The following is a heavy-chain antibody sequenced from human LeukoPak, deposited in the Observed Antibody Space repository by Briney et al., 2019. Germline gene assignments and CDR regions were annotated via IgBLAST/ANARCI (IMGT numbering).Heavy chain of an antibody. Sequence: SGGSLRLSCAASGFTFSNYSMNWVRQAPGKGLEWVSYISSSSDTIYYTDSVKGRFTISRDNAENSVYLQMNSLRAEDTAVYYCARETILRYFDWGQGTLVTVSS. D-gene: IGHD3-9*01. J-gene: IGHJ4*02. V-gene: IGHV3-48*01. CDR2: ISSSSDTI. CDR1: GFTFSNYS. CDR3: ARETILRYFD.